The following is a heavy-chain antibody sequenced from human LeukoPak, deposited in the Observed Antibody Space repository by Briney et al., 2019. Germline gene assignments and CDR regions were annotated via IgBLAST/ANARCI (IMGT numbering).Heavy chain of an antibody. D-gene: IGHD2-15*01. CDR3: ASSGPLVIVVVVSCTLMWGGYYFDY. CDR2: TYYRSNWYN. J-gene: IGHJ4*02. V-gene: IGHV6-1*01. Sequence: SETLSLTCVISGDTVSSNSADWDWISQPPSRGLEWMGRTYYRSNWYNDHAVSVKITINPDTSKNQFSLQLNSVTPEDAPVYYCASSGPLVIVVVVSCTLMWGGYYFDYWGQGTLVTVSS. CDR1: GDTVSSNSAD.